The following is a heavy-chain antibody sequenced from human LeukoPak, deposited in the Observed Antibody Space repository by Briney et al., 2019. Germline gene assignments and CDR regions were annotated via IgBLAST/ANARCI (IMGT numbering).Heavy chain of an antibody. CDR2: IYYSGST. D-gene: IGHD3-9*01. V-gene: IGHV4-59*01. CDR1: GGSISSYY. CDR3: ASAHADWESHY. Sequence: SETLSLTCTVSGGSISSYYWSWIRQPPGKGLEWIGYIYYSGSTNYNPSLRSRVTISVDTSKNQFSLKLSSVTAADTAVYYCASAHADWESHYWGQGTLVTVSS. J-gene: IGHJ4*02.